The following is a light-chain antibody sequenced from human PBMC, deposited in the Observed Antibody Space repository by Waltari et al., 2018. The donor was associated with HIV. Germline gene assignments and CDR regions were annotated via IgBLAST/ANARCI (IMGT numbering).Light chain of an antibody. V-gene: IGKV3-20*01. Sequence: IVLTQSPGTLSLSPGERATHSCRASQSVNGIHVAWYQQKPGQAPRLLIYGTSNRATGVPDRFSGSGSGTDFTLTISSLEPEDFAVYFCQQFHRSPYTFGQGTKLQIK. CDR1: QSVNGIH. CDR2: GTS. J-gene: IGKJ2*01. CDR3: QQFHRSPYT.